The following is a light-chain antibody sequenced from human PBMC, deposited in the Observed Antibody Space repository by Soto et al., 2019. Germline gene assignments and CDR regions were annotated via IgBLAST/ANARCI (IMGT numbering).Light chain of an antibody. CDR3: AAWDDSLSGVV. CDR2: SNN. J-gene: IGLJ2*01. CDR1: SSNIGSNY. V-gene: IGLV1-47*02. Sequence: QSVLTPPPSASGPPGQRVTISCSGSSSNIGSNYVYWYQQLPGTAPKLLIYSNNQRPSGVPDRFSGSKSGTSASLAISGLRSEDEADYYCAAWDDSLSGVVFGGGTKLTVL.